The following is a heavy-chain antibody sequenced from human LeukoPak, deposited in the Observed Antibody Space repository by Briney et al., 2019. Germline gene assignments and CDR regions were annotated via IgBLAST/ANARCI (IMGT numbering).Heavy chain of an antibody. CDR2: IYSGGST. D-gene: IGHD2-21*01. J-gene: IGHJ3*02. CDR1: GFTVSSNY. V-gene: IGHV3-53*01. CDR3: ARDVVVVIAISPSGAFDI. Sequence: GGSLRLSCAASGFTVSSNYMSWVRQAPGKGLEWVSVIYSGGSTYYADSVKGRFTISRDNAKNSLYLQMNSLRAEDTAVYYCARDVVVVIAISPSGAFDIWGQGTMVTVS.